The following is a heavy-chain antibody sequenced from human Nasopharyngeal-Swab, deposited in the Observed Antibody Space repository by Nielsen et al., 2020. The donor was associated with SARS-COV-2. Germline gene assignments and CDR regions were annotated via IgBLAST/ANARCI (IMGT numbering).Heavy chain of an antibody. V-gene: IGHV2-70*11. Sequence: SGPTLVKPTQTLTLTCTFSGFSLSTSGMCVSWIRQPPGKALEWLARIDWDDDKYYSTSLKTRLTISKDTSKNQVVLTMTNMDPVDTATYYWARLNSLGVVFDYWGQGTLVTVSS. D-gene: IGHD3-16*01. CDR2: IDWDDDK. CDR3: ARLNSLGVVFDY. CDR1: GFSLSTSGMC. J-gene: IGHJ4*02.